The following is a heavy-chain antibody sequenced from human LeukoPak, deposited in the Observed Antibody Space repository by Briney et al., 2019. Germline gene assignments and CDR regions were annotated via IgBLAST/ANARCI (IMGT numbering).Heavy chain of an antibody. J-gene: IGHJ4*02. CDR2: ISSDGSDK. V-gene: IGHV3-30*03. CDR3: ARGGYSYGWPYYFDY. CDR1: GFTFSIYG. Sequence: RGSLRLSCTASGFTFSIYGMHWVRQAPGKGLEWLAVISSDGSDKYYLDSVKGRFTISRDNSKNTLYLQMNSLRAEDTAVYYCARGGYSYGWPYYFDYWGQGTLVTVSS. D-gene: IGHD5-18*01.